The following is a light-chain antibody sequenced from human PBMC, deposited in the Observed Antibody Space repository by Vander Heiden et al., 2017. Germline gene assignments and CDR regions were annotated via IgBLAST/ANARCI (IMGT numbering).Light chain of an antibody. V-gene: IGKV1-39*01. CDR2: AAS. CDR3: QQSYTTPQWT. CDR1: QSISTY. Sequence: EIQMNQSPSSLSASVGDRVTITCRANQSISTYLNWYQQRPGKAPKLLIYAASSLQSGVPSRFSGSGSGTDFTLTISSLQPEDSATYYCQQSYTTPQWTFGQGTKVEIK. J-gene: IGKJ1*01.